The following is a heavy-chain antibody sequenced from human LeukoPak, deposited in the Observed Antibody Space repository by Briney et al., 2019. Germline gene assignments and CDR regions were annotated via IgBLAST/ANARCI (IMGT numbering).Heavy chain of an antibody. D-gene: IGHD6-19*01. CDR1: GFTFSSFA. Sequence: PGGSLRLSCAASGFTFSSFAMTWVGQARGKGLEWVSVINTGGGTTDYADSVKGRFTISRDNSKNTLYLQMNSLRAEDTAVYYCAKGSGWYVWGQGTQVTVSS. CDR2: INTGGGTT. CDR3: AKGSGWYV. V-gene: IGHV3-23*01. J-gene: IGHJ4*02.